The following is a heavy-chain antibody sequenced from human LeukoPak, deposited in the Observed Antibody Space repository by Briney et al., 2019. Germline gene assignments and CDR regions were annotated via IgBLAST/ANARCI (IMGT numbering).Heavy chain of an antibody. D-gene: IGHD3-22*01. V-gene: IGHV1-46*01. CDR3: ARDSSGYYYD. CDR1: GYTFTSYY. Sequence: ASVTVSCTASGYTFTSYYMHWVRQAPGQGLEWMGIINPSGGSTSYAQKFQGRVTMTRDTSTSTVYMELSSLRSEDTAVYYCARDSSGYYYDWGQGTLVTVSS. J-gene: IGHJ4*02. CDR2: INPSGGST.